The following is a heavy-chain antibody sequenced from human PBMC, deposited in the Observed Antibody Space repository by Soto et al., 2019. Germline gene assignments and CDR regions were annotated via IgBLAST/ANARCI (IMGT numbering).Heavy chain of an antibody. V-gene: IGHV4-4*02. Sequence: QVQLQESGPGLVKPSGTLSLTCAVSGGSISSSNWWSWVRQPPGKGLEWIGEIYHSGSTNYNPSLTSRVTLSVDKSKNQFSLTLSSVTAADTAVYYCARGGSTFYYGMDVWGQGTTVTVSS. J-gene: IGHJ6*02. D-gene: IGHD2-2*01. CDR3: ARGGSTFYYGMDV. CDR2: IYHSGST. CDR1: GGSISSSNW.